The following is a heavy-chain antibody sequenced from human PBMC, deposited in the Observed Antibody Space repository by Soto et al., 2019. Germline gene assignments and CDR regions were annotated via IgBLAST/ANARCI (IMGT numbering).Heavy chain of an antibody. Sequence: ASVKVSCKASGYTFTGYYMHWVRQAPGQGLEWMGWINPNSGGTNYAQKFQGWVTMSVDTSKNQFSLKLTSVTAADTAVYFCARRIDYYYYVPDWGQGTLVTVSS. V-gene: IGHV1-2*04. CDR3: ARRIDYYYYVPD. CDR1: GYTFTGYY. J-gene: IGHJ4*02. D-gene: IGHD3-22*01. CDR2: INPNSGGT.